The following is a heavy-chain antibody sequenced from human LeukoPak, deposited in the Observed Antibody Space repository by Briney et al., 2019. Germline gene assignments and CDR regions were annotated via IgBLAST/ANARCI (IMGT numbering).Heavy chain of an antibody. J-gene: IGHJ4*02. V-gene: IGHV3-33*01. CDR1: GFTFSSYG. D-gene: IGHD3-22*01. CDR2: IWYDGSNI. CDR3: ARKVGMEYYFDY. Sequence: GRSLRLSCAASGFTFSSYGMHWVRQAPGKGLEWVAVIWYDGSNIHYADSVKGRFTISRDNSKNTPYLQMNSLRAEDTAVYYCARKVGMEYYFDYWGQGTLVTVSS.